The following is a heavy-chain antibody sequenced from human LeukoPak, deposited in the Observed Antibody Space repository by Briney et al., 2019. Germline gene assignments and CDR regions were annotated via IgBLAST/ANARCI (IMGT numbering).Heavy chain of an antibody. J-gene: IGHJ4*02. CDR1: GFTFSTNW. CDR3: ARPRDDFWSGFGN. D-gene: IGHD3-3*01. V-gene: IGHV3-74*01. CDR2: INTDGHTT. Sequence: GGSVRLSCAASGFTFSTNWMHWVRQAPGKGPVWVSRINTDGHTTNYADSVRGRFTISRDNAKNTLYLQMNSLRVEDTAVYYCARPRDDFWSGFGNWGQGTLVTVSS.